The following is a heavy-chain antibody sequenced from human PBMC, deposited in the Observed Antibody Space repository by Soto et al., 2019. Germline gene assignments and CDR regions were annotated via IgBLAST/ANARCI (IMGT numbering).Heavy chain of an antibody. CDR2: ISSSSSTI. J-gene: IGHJ3*02. CDR3: ARDLGVLRYFDWLPGPAFDI. Sequence: GGSLRLSCEASGFTFSSYSMNWVRQAPGKGLEWVSYISSSSSTIYYADSVKGRFTICRDNAKNSLYLQMNSLRAEDTAVYYCARDLGVLRYFDWLPGPAFDIWGQGTMVTVSS. CDR1: GFTFSSYS. V-gene: IGHV3-48*01. D-gene: IGHD3-9*01.